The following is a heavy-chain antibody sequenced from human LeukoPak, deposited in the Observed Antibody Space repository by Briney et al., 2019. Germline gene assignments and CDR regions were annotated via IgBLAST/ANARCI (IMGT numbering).Heavy chain of an antibody. V-gene: IGHV1-2*02. J-gene: IGHJ6*03. CDR2: INPNSGGT. Sequence: ASVKVSCKASGYTSTGYYMHWVRQAPGQGLEWMGWINPNSGGTNYAQKFQGRVTMTRDTSISTAYMELSRLRSDDTAVYYCARDQYSSGWYGPSGGHMDVWGKGTTVTVSS. D-gene: IGHD6-19*01. CDR3: ARDQYSSGWYGPSGGHMDV. CDR1: GYTSTGYY.